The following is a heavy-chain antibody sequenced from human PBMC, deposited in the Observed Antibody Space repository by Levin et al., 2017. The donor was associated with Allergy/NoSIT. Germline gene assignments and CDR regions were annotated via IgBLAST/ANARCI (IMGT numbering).Heavy chain of an antibody. CDR3: ARVKITMVRGVILDY. D-gene: IGHD3-10*01. CDR2: IYYSGST. V-gene: IGHV4-31*03. J-gene: IGHJ4*02. Sequence: SCTVSGGSISSGGYYWSWIRQHPGKGLEWIGYIYYSGSTYYNPSLKSRVTISVDTSKNQFSLKLSSVTAADTAVYYCARVKITMVRGVILDYWGQGTLVTVSS. CDR1: GGSISSGGYY.